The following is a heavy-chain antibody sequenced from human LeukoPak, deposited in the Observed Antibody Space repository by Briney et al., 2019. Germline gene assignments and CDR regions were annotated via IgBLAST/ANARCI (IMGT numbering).Heavy chain of an antibody. CDR1: GYTFTSYD. CDR3: ARGLVNYYGSGSYHLGY. D-gene: IGHD3-10*01. V-gene: IGHV1-8*01. CDR2: MNPNSGNT. Sequence: ASVKVSCKASGYTFTSYDINWVRQATGQGLEWMGWMNPNSGNTGYAQKFQGRVTMTRNTSISTAYMELSSLRSEDTAVYYRARGLVNYYGSGSYHLGYWGQGTLVTVSS. J-gene: IGHJ4*02.